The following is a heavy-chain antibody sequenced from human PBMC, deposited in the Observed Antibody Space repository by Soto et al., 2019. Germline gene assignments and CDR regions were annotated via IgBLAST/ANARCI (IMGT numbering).Heavy chain of an antibody. CDR2: IYPGDSDT. V-gene: IGHV5-51*01. D-gene: IGHD3-3*01. J-gene: IGHJ6*02. CDR1: GYKVSTWHNFTSYW. Sequence: GESLKISCMGSGYKVSTWHNFTSYWIDWVRQMPGEGLEWMGIIYPGDSDTRYSPSFQGQVTISADKSINPVYLQWSSLKASDTATYYCARFGFHYDFLSGYYNVHHYYGIGVWGQGTTVTVSS. CDR3: ARFGFHYDFLSGYYNVHHYYGIGV.